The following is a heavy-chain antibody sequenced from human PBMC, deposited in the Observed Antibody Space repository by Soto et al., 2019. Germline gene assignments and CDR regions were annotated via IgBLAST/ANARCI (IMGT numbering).Heavy chain of an antibody. CDR2: IYYSGST. V-gene: IGHV4-61*01. J-gene: IGHJ4*02. Sequence: SETLSLTCTVSGGSVSSGSYYWSWMRQPPGKGLEWIGDIYYSGSTNYNPSLKSRVTISVDTSKNQFSLKLSSVTAADAAVYYCARSRRAYYCDSSGYPYFDYLGQGTLVTVSS. CDR3: ARSRRAYYCDSSGYPYFDY. CDR1: GGSVSSGSYY. D-gene: IGHD3-22*01.